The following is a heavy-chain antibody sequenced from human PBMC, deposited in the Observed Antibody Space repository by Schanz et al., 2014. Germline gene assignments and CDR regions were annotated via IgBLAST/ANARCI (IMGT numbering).Heavy chain of an antibody. V-gene: IGHV3-7*01. J-gene: IGHJ6*02. Sequence: DVQLVESGGGLVQSGGSLRLSCAASGFNFGDYYMTWVRQAPGKGLESVAKINPDGSGKYYVVSVEGRFTISRDNAKKSLDLHMNSLTAEDTAVYYCAREEIGAAGTVGMDVWGQGTTVTVSS. CDR2: INPDGSGK. CDR1: GFNFGDYY. CDR3: AREEIGAAGTVGMDV. D-gene: IGHD6-25*01.